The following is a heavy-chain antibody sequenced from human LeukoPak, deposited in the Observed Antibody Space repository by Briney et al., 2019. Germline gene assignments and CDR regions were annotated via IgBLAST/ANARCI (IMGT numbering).Heavy chain of an antibody. V-gene: IGHV4-59*08. CDR3: ARHSKDSSSWYIAWYFDL. D-gene: IGHD6-13*01. J-gene: IGHJ2*01. Sequence: SETLSLTCTVSGGSISGYYWSWIRQPPGKGLEWIGYIYYSGSTNYNPSLKSRVTISLDTSKNQFSLELSSVTATDTAVYYCARHSKDSSSWYIAWYFDLWGRGTLVTVSS. CDR1: GGSISGYY. CDR2: IYYSGST.